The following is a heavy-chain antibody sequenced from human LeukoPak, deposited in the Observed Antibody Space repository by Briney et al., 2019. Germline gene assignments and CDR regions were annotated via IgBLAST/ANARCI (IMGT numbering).Heavy chain of an antibody. D-gene: IGHD2-2*01. CDR2: INQDGSEK. J-gene: IGHJ4*02. CDR1: GFTFNIYW. CDR3: APHCSSASCPDY. V-gene: IGHV3-7*01. Sequence: PGGSLRLSSAASGFTFNIYWMSWVRQTPGKGLEWVANINQDGSEKYYVDSVKGRFTISRDNARNSLYLQMNSLRTEDTSVYYCAPHCSSASCPDYWGQGTLVTVSS.